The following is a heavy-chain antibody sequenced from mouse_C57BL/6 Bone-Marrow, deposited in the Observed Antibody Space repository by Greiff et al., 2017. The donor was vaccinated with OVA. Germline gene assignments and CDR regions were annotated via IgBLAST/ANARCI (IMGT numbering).Heavy chain of an antibody. CDR1: GYTFTSYG. Sequence: QVHVKQSGAELARPGASVKLSCKASGYTFTSYGISWVKQRTGQGLEWIGEIYPRSGNTYYNEKFKGKATLTADKSSSTAYMELRSLTSEDSAVYFCARRGTRGGLRHFDVWGTGTTVTVSS. V-gene: IGHV1-81*01. D-gene: IGHD2-4*01. CDR3: ARRGTRGGLRHFDV. J-gene: IGHJ1*03. CDR2: IYPRSGNT.